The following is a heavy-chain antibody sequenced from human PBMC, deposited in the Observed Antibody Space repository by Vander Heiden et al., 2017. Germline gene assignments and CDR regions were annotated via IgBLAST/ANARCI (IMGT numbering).Heavy chain of an antibody. CDR2: ISSSSSYI. J-gene: IGHJ4*02. CDR1: GCTFRSHR. Sequence: EVQLVESGGGLVKPGGSLRLSCAASGCTFRSHRRNWVRQAPGKGLEWVSSISSSSSYIYYADSVKGRFTISRDNAKNSLYLQMNSLRAEDTAVYYCARAGGDGYNLYGYWGQGTLVTVSS. D-gene: IGHD5-12*01. V-gene: IGHV3-21*01. CDR3: ARAGGDGYNLYGY.